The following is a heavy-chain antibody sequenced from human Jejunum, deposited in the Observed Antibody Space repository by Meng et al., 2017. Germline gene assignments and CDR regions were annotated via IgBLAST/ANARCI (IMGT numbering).Heavy chain of an antibody. V-gene: IGHV4-61*01. CDR2: VYYSGHT. CDR1: GDSVSSDNYY. J-gene: IGHJ4*02. Sequence: GSLRLSCTVSGDSVSSDNYYWSWIRQPPGQGLEWIGYVYYSGHTDYKPSPKSRVTISVDTSKNQFSLKLSSVTAADTAVYYCARAGEATTVVTPPVDWGQGTLVTVSS. D-gene: IGHD4-23*01. CDR3: ARAGEATTVVTPPVD.